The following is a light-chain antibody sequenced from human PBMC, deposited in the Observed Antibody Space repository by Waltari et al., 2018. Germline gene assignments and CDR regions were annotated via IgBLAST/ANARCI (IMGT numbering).Light chain of an antibody. CDR1: KLGDNS. CDR3: QAWDSSTYV. J-gene: IGLJ1*01. Sequence: SYELTQPPSVSVSPGQPARLHGHGDKLGDNSACWYQQKPGQSPVLVIYLDTKRPSALPERFSGSKPGNTATLTISVTQTMYEADYYCQAWDSSTYVFGTGTKVTVL. CDR2: LDT. V-gene: IGLV3-1*01.